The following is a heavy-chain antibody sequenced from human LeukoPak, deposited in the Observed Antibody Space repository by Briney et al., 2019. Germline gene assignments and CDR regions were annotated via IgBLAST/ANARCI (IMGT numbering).Heavy chain of an antibody. J-gene: IGHJ4*02. CDR3: ARHRLGYSSSRFPPYYFDY. V-gene: IGHV4-39*01. Sequence: PSETLSLTCTVSGGSISSSSYYWGWIRQPPGKGLGWIGSIYYSGSTYYNPSLKSRVTISVDTSKNQFSLKLSSVTAADTAVYYCARHRLGYSSSRFPPYYFDYWGQGTLVTVSS. CDR2: IYYSGST. CDR1: GGSISSSSYY. D-gene: IGHD6-13*01.